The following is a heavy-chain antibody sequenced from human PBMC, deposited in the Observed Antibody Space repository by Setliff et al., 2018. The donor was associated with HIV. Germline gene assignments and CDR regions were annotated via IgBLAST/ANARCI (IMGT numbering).Heavy chain of an antibody. CDR1: GFTFSNYW. V-gene: IGHV3-74*01. CDR2: INPDGSAT. D-gene: IGHD3-10*01. CDR3: ARGYSDSGTFFDY. Sequence: LSLSCAASGFTFSNYWMHWVRQAPGKGLVWVSRINPDGSATSYADSVKGRFTISRDNAKNTLYLQVNSLRAEDTAVYYCARGYSDSGTFFDYWGQGTLVTVSS. J-gene: IGHJ4*02.